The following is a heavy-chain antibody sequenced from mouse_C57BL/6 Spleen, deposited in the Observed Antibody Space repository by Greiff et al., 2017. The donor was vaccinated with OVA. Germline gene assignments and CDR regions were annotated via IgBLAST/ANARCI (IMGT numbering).Heavy chain of an antibody. CDR3: ARTDYYGRTCFDY. Sequence: EVQLVESGGGLVKPGGSLKLSCAASGFTFSDYGMHWVRQAPEKGLGWVAYISSGSSTIYYADTVKGRFTISRDNAKNTLFLQMTSLRSEDTAMYYCARTDYYGRTCFDYWGQGTTLTVSS. V-gene: IGHV5-17*01. D-gene: IGHD1-1*01. CDR1: GFTFSDYG. J-gene: IGHJ2*01. CDR2: ISSGSSTI.